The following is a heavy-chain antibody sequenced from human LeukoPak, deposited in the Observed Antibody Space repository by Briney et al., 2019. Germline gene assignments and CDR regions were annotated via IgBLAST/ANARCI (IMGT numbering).Heavy chain of an antibody. CDR2: IIPILGIA. Sequence: ASVKVSCKASGGTFSSYAISWVRQAPGQGLEWMGRIIPILGIANYAQKFQGRVTITADKSTSTAYMELSSLRSEDTAVYYCARGEYRAYYDILTGYPGYWGQGTLVTVSS. D-gene: IGHD3-9*01. J-gene: IGHJ4*02. CDR1: GGTFSSYA. V-gene: IGHV1-69*04. CDR3: ARGEYRAYYDILTGYPGY.